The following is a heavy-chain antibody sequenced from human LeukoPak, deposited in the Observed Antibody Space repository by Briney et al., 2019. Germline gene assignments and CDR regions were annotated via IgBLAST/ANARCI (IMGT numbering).Heavy chain of an antibody. V-gene: IGHV4-31*03. D-gene: IGHD3-16*02. CDR3: ARDNMRSYLDY. CDR1: GGSINSGGYY. CDR2: IYYSGNT. Sequence: SETLSLTCTVSGGSINSGGYYWSWIRQHPGKGLEWIGYIYYSGNTFYNPSLKSRVTLSVDTSKNQFSLNLSSVTAADTAVYFCARDNMRSYLDYWGQGTLVTVSS. J-gene: IGHJ4*02.